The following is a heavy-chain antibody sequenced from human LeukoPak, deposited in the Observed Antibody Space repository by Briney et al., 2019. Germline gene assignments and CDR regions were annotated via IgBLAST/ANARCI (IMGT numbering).Heavy chain of an antibody. D-gene: IGHD3/OR15-3a*01. J-gene: IGHJ6*03. CDR2: ITSTSSKI. Sequence: PGGSLRLSCVASESTFSDYGMNWVRQAPGKGLEWISFITSTSSKIYYAGSVKGRFTISRDNAMNSLYLQMNSLRVEDTAVYYCAGAILDPFYFYYYMDVWGKGTTVTVSS. CDR1: ESTFSDYG. CDR3: AGAILDPFYFYYYMDV. V-gene: IGHV3-21*01.